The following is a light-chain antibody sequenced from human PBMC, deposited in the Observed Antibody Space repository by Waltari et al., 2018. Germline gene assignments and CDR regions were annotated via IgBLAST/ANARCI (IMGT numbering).Light chain of an antibody. CDR1: SSNIGTDL. CDR3: AAWDDSLSGHWV. Sequence: QSALTQPPSASGTPGQRVTISCSGSSSNIGTDLVNWYQHHPGKAPKLLVYRNDQRPSGVPDRFSGSKSGTSASLAISGLQSEDEAAYYCAAWDDSLSGHWVFGGGTKVTVL. CDR2: RND. V-gene: IGLV1-44*01. J-gene: IGLJ2*01.